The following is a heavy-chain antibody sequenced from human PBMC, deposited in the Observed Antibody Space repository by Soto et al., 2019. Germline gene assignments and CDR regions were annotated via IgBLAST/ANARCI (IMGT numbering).Heavy chain of an antibody. V-gene: IGHV3-23*01. D-gene: IGHD5-12*01. CDR3: ARVEEMATIISQFDP. CDR2: ISGSGGST. CDR1: GFTFSSYA. Sequence: GGSLRLSCAASGFTFSSYAMSWVRQAPGKGLEWVSAISGSGGSTYYADSVKGRFTISRDNSKNTLYLQMNSLRAEDTAVYYCARVEEMATIISQFDPWGQGTLVTVSS. J-gene: IGHJ5*02.